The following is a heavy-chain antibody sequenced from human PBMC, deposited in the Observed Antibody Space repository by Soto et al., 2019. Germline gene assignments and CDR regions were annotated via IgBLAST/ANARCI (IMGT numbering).Heavy chain of an antibody. Sequence: QLQLQESGSGLVKPSQTLSLTCAVSGGSISSGGYSWSWIRQPPGKGLEWIGYIYHSGSTYYNPSLKSRVTISVDRSKNQFSLKLSSVTAADTAVYYCARGNYDYVWGSYRPYGMDVWGQGTTVTVSS. J-gene: IGHJ6*02. D-gene: IGHD3-16*02. V-gene: IGHV4-30-2*01. CDR2: IYHSGST. CDR3: ARGNYDYVWGSYRPYGMDV. CDR1: GGSISSGGYS.